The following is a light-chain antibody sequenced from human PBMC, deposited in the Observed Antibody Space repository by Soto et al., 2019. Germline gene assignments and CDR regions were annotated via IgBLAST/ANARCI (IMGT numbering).Light chain of an antibody. V-gene: IGKV3-20*01. CDR3: QQYGSSPTT. J-gene: IGKJ1*01. CDR2: GAS. CDR1: QSGTSSY. Sequence: GQRASLSCSASQSGTSSYLAWYQQKPGQAPSFLLYGASTRASGIPARFSGSGSGTDFTLTISRLQPEDFAAYYCQQYGSSPTTFGQGTKVDIK.